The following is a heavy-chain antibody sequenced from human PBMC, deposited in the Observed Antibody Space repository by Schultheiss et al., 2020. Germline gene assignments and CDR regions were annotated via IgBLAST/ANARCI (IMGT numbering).Heavy chain of an antibody. J-gene: IGHJ4*02. CDR2: IYPGDSDT. D-gene: IGHD3-3*01. CDR3: ARGGYDFWSGDDYFDS. CDR1: GYSFTSYW. V-gene: IGHV5-51*01. Sequence: GESLKISCKGSGYSFTSYWIGWVRQMPGKGLEWMGIIYPGDSDTRYRPSFQGQVTISDDKSISTAYLQWSSLKASDTAMYFCARGGYDFWSGDDYFDSWSQGPLVTVSS.